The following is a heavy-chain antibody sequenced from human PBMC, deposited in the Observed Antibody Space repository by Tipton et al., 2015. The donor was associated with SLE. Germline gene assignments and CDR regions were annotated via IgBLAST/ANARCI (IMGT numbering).Heavy chain of an antibody. CDR1: GGSITSYY. CDR2: FYYDGRT. Sequence: TLSLTCTVSGGSITSYYWSWIRQPPGKGLEWIGYFYYDGRTNYNPSLKSRVSISVDTSKNQFSLKLNSVTAADTAVYYCARGSSTWIRSWGQGTLVTVSS. J-gene: IGHJ5*02. CDR3: ARGSSTWIRS. D-gene: IGHD2-2*01. V-gene: IGHV4-59*01.